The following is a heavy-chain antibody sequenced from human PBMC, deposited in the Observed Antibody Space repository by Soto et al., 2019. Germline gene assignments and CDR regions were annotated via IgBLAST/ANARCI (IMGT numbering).Heavy chain of an antibody. CDR3: ARDDSWELLTYYYYGMDV. J-gene: IGHJ6*02. V-gene: IGHV1-46*01. CDR1: GYTFTSYY. Sequence: ASVKVSGKASGYTFTSYYMHWVRQAPGQGLEWMGIINPSGGSTSYAQKFQGRVTMTRDTSTSTVYMELSSLRSEDTAVYYCARDDSWELLTYYYYGMDVWGQGTTVTVSS. D-gene: IGHD1-26*01. CDR2: INPSGGST.